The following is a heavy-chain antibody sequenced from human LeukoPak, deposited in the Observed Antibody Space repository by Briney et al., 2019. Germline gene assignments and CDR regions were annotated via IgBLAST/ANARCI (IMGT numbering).Heavy chain of an antibody. CDR3: AKEGGAGNYYDSSSRFDY. J-gene: IGHJ4*02. D-gene: IGHD3-22*01. CDR1: GFTFSSYW. V-gene: IGHV3-23*01. Sequence: GGSLRLSCAASGFTFSSYWMHWVRQAPGEGLEWVSTISGNGGSTHYADSVQGRFTISRDNSKNTVYLQMNSLRAEDTAVYSCAKEGGAGNYYDSSSRFDYWGQGTLVTVSS. CDR2: ISGNGGST.